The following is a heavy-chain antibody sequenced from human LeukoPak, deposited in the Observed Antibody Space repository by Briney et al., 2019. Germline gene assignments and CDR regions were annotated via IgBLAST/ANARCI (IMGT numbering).Heavy chain of an antibody. V-gene: IGHV1-69*05. CDR2: IIPIFGTA. J-gene: IGHJ5*02. CDR1: GGTFSSYA. Sequence: GASVKVSCKASGGTFSSYAISWVRQAPGQGLEWMGGIIPIFGTANYAQKFQGRVTITTDESPSTAYMELSSLRSEDTAVYYCARVAQSSTRENWFHPWGQEPLVSVSS. CDR3: ARVAQSSTRENWFHP. D-gene: IGHD2-2*01.